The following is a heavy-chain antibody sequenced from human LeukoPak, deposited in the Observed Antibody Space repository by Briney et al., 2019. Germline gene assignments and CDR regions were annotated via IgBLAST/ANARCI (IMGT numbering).Heavy chain of an antibody. CDR2: INPSGGST. D-gene: IGHD1-26*01. J-gene: IGHJ6*02. V-gene: IGHV1-46*01. CDR1: GYTFTSYY. CDR3: ARDLRGSYLHYYYYYGMDV. Sequence: GASVKVSCKASGYTFTSYYMHWVRQAPGQGLEWMGIINPSGGSTSYAQKFQGRVTMTRDTSTSTVYMELSSLRSEDTAVYYCARDLRGSYLHYYYYYGMDVWGQGTTVTVSS.